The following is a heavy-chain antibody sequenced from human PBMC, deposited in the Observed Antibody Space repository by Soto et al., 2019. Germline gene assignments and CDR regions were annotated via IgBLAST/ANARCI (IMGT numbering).Heavy chain of an antibody. CDR1: EFTFSSNA. D-gene: IGHD3-22*01. V-gene: IGHV3-23*01. J-gene: IGHJ4*02. Sequence: GGSLRLSCAASEFTFSSNAMSWVRQAPGEGLEWVSAISGSGGSTYYADSVKGRFTISRDNSKNTLYLQMNSLRAEDTAVYFCAKTGDYYDSSGYYEVNFDYWGQGTLVTVSS. CDR3: AKTGDYYDSSGYYEVNFDY. CDR2: ISGSGGST.